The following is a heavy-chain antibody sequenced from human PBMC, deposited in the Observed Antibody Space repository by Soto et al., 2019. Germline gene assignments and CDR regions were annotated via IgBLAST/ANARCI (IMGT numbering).Heavy chain of an antibody. V-gene: IGHV3-48*02. Sequence: PGGSLRLSCAASGFTFSSYSMNWVRQAPGKGLEWVSYISSSSSTIYYADSVKGRFTTSRDNAKNSLYLQMNSLRDEDTAVHYCASLLDILTGYYSPSGAYYDYGMDVWGQGTTVTVSS. CDR2: ISSSSSTI. CDR1: GFTFSSYS. J-gene: IGHJ6*02. CDR3: ASLLDILTGYYSPSGAYYDYGMDV. D-gene: IGHD3-9*01.